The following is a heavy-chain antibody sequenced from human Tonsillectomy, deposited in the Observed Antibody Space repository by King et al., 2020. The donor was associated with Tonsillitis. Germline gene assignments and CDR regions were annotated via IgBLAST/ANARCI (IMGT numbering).Heavy chain of an antibody. V-gene: IGHV4-4*07. Sequence: VQLQESGPGLVKPSETLSLTCTVSGASSSSYFWSWIRQPVGKGLEWIGRFHNSGETKYNASLKGRVSMSVDTSKNQISLRLSSVTAADTAVYYCAWVNITRPPFTIVRGVIGDYYYGMDVWGQGTTVTVSS. CDR1: GASSSSYF. CDR3: AWVNITRPPFTIVRGVIGDYYYGMDV. D-gene: IGHD3-10*01. CDR2: FHNSGET. J-gene: IGHJ6*02.